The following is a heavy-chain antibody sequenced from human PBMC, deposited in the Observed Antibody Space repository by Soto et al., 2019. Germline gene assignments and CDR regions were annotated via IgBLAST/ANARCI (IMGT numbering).Heavy chain of an antibody. Sequence: QVQLQESGPGLVKPSGTLSLTCAVSGGSISDGTWWSWVRQPPGKGLEWIGEISHSGITGYNPSLXXRLTISVDKSKNQFSLKLNSVTAADTAVYYCSRNGGWNFDYWGQGTLVTVSS. J-gene: IGHJ4*02. CDR3: SRNGGWNFDY. V-gene: IGHV4-4*02. CDR2: ISHSGIT. CDR1: GGSISDGTW. D-gene: IGHD6-19*01.